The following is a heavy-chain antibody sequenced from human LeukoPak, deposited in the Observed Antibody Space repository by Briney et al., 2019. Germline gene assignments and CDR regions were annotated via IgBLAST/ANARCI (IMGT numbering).Heavy chain of an antibody. J-gene: IGHJ5*02. CDR3: ARGRTIFGVVIIYNWFDP. V-gene: IGHV1-2*02. Sequence: ASVKVSCKASGYTFTGYYMHWVRQAPGQGLEWMGWINPNSGGTNYAQKFQGRVTMTRDTSISTAYMELSRLRSDDTAVYYCARGRTIFGVVIIYNWFDPWGQGTLVTVSS. CDR1: GYTFTGYY. CDR2: INPNSGGT. D-gene: IGHD3-3*01.